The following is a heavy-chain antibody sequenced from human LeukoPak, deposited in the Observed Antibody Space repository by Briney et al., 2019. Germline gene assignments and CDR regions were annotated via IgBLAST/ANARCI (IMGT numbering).Heavy chain of an antibody. D-gene: IGHD2-2*01. CDR2: INSGGDDI. CDR3: ARDTIQPGLIDD. J-gene: IGHJ4*02. CDR1: GFSFSLYA. Sequence: GGSLRLSCAASGFSFSLYAMNWVRQAPGKGLEWISYINSGGDDIHYAASVRGRFAISRDDAGNTLFLQLSSLRAEDTAVYYCARDTIQPGLIDDWGQGTLVTVSS. V-gene: IGHV3-21*05.